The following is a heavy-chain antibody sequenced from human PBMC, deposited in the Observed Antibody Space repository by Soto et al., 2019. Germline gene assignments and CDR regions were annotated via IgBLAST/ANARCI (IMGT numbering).Heavy chain of an antibody. CDR3: VMNALGWFVP. J-gene: IGHJ5*02. CDR2: VKHRPKDLGT. Sequence: EIQLVESGGGSVQPGGSLRLSCVASGFTFSDYYMDWVRQAPGKGLEWVARVKHRPKDLGTEDAASVTGRFIISRDDSQMSLFLQMNSMKAEDTAIYYCVMNALGWFVPWGQGTLVTVSS. D-gene: IGHD7-27*01. CDR1: GFTFSDYY. V-gene: IGHV3-72*01.